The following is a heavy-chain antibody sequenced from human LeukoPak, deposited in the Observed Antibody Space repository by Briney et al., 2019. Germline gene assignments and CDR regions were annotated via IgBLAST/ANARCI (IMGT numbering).Heavy chain of an antibody. V-gene: IGHV1-46*01. Sequence: ASVKVSCKASGYTLTSYYMHWVRQAPGQGLEWMGIINPSGGSTSYAQKFQGRVTMTRDTSTSTVYMELSSLRSEDTAVYYCARDRPEMATIPEYYFDYWGQGTLVTVSS. D-gene: IGHD5-24*01. CDR1: GYTLTSYY. J-gene: IGHJ4*02. CDR2: INPSGGST. CDR3: ARDRPEMATIPEYYFDY.